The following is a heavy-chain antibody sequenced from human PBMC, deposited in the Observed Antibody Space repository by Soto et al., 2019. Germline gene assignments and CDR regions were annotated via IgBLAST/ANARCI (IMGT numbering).Heavy chain of an antibody. CDR1: GFTFSSYG. V-gene: IGHV3-33*01. D-gene: IGHD3-22*01. CDR3: ARGGYYDRMGTFDY. CDR2: IWYDGSNK. Sequence: QVQLVESGGGVVQPGRSLRLSCAASGFTFSSYGMHWVRQAPGKGLEWVAVIWYDGSNKYYADSVKGRFTIYRDNSKNTLYLQMNSLRAEDTAVYYCARGGYYDRMGTFDYWGQGTLVTVSS. J-gene: IGHJ4*02.